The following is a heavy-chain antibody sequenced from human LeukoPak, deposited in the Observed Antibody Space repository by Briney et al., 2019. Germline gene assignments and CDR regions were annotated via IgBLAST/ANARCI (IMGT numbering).Heavy chain of an antibody. CDR2: ISGYNGKT. V-gene: IGHV1-18*01. D-gene: IGHD3-22*01. J-gene: IGHJ4*02. CDR3: ATSGRGGYYYNFDY. CDR1: GYTFSKYS. Sequence: ASVKVSCKASGYTFSKYSINWVRQAPGQGLEWMGWISGYNGKTNYAQKLQDRVTMTTDTSTSTAYMELRSLRSDDTAVYYCATSGRGGYYYNFDYWGQGTLVTVSS.